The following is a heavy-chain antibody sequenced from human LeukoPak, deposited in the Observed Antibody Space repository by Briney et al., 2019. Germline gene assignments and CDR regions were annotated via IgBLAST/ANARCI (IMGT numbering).Heavy chain of an antibody. J-gene: IGHJ3*02. V-gene: IGHV4-39*07. CDR1: GGSISSSSYY. CDR3: ASYPALLVATGGGAFDI. Sequence: PSETLSLTCTVSGGSISSSSYYWGWIRQPPGKGLEWIGSIYYSGSTYYNPSLKSRVTISVDTSKNQFSLKLSSVTAADTAVYYCASYPALLVATGGGAFDIWGQGTMVTVSS. D-gene: IGHD5-12*01. CDR2: IYYSGST.